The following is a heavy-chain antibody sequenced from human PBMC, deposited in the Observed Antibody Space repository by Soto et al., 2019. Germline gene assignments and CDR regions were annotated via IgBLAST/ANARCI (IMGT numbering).Heavy chain of an antibody. CDR1: GDSVSSNSAA. V-gene: IGHV6-1*01. J-gene: IGHJ4*02. CDR3: ARGEQYSGRIFDY. D-gene: IGHD1-26*01. CDR2: TYYRSKWYS. Sequence: QVQLQQSGPGLVKPSQTLSVTCVISGDSVSSNSAAWNWIRQSPSRGLEWLGRTYYRSKWYSDSAASVESRITVNPDTSKNHFSLQLNSVTPEDTAVYYCARGEQYSGRIFDYWGQGTLVTVSS.